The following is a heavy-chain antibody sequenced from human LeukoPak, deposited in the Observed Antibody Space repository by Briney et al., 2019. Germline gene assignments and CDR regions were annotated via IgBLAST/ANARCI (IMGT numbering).Heavy chain of an antibody. Sequence: PSETLSLTCTVSGGSISSTRYYWGWIRQPPGKGLEWIGSIYYSGSTYYNPSLKSRVTISVDTSKNQFSLKLSSVTAADTAVYYCARVPAYYYGSGSYVWFDPWGQGTLVTVSS. CDR2: IYYSGST. CDR1: GGSISSTRYY. D-gene: IGHD3-10*01. CDR3: ARVPAYYYGSGSYVWFDP. V-gene: IGHV4-39*07. J-gene: IGHJ5*02.